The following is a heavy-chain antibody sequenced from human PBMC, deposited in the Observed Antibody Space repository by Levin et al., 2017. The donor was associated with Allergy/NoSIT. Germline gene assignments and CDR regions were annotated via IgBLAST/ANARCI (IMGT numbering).Heavy chain of an antibody. V-gene: IGHV4-4*07. CDR2: IYPRGAT. Sequence: SQTLSLTCTVSGDSLSTYYWTWIRQPAGKGLEWIGRIYPRGATDYNSSLRSRVTMSLDTSKNQFSLRLPSVTAADTAVYFCARDRSNHAGKFDYWGPGTLVTVSS. J-gene: IGHJ4*02. CDR3: ARDRSNHAGKFDY. CDR1: GDSLSTYY. D-gene: IGHD1-26*01.